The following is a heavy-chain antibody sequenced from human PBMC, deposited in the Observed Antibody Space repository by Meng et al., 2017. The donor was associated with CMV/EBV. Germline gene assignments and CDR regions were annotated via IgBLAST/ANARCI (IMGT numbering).Heavy chain of an antibody. D-gene: IGHD3-16*01. CDR3: AGSRPGGGACDY. Sequence: PRLVKPSDPLSLTVLVSGTSIHIDNANGVRQPAGQCLGCVVLIQVFGHTVNNPSLKSRVNVSLDASKSQFSLTLNSVTAADTATYYCAGSRPGGGACDYWGQGILVTVSS. J-gene: IGHJ4*02. CDR1: GTSIHIDN. CDR2: IQVFGHT. V-gene: IGHV4-4*07.